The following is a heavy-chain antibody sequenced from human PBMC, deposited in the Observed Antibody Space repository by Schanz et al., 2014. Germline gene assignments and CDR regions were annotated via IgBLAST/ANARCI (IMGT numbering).Heavy chain of an antibody. CDR1: GFPFSDYF. D-gene: IGHD6-25*01. CDR3: AKVRYSSGWRGDYFDE. V-gene: IGHV3-11*05. Sequence: QVQLVDSGGGLVKPGGSLRLSCTASGFPFSDYFMAWIRQPPGRGLEWVSYVSRSTPDIYYADSVKGRFTISRDNSKNTLYLQMNSLRAEDTAVYYCAKVRYSSGWRGDYFDEWGQGTLVTVAS. CDR2: VSRSTPDI. J-gene: IGHJ4*02.